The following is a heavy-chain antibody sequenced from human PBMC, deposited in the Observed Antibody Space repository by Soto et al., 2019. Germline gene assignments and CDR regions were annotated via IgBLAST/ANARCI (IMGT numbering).Heavy chain of an antibody. D-gene: IGHD2-2*01. Sequence: TGGSLRLSCAASGFTFSSYALHWVRQAPGKGLEWVAVISYDGNNKYHADSVKGRFTTSRDNSKNTLYLQMNSLRAEDTAVYYCARDLSGGPADYYFDYWGQGTLVTVSS. CDR3: ARDLSGGPADYYFDY. CDR1: GFTFSSYA. V-gene: IGHV3-30-3*01. CDR2: ISYDGNNK. J-gene: IGHJ4*02.